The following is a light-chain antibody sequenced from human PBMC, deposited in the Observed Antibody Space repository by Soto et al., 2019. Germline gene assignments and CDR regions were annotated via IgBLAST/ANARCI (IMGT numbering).Light chain of an antibody. CDR1: SSNIGGNT. J-gene: IGLJ1*01. Sequence: QSVLTQSPSASGTPGQRVTISCSEGSSNIGGNTVNWYQQVPGTAPKLLIYSNNQRPSGVPDRFSGSKSDTSASLAISGLQSEDEADYYCAAWDDSLNGYVFGTGTKLTVL. CDR3: AAWDDSLNGYV. V-gene: IGLV1-44*01. CDR2: SNN.